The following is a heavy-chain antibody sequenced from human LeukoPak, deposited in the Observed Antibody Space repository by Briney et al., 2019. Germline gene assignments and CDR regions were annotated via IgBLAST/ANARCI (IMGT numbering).Heavy chain of an antibody. Sequence: SETLSLTCTVSGGSLSSGSYYWSWIRQPAGKGLEWIGRIYTSGSTNYNPSLKSRVTISVDTSKNQFSLKLSSVTAADTAVYYCARGLPKYSSSAFDTWGQGTMVTVSS. CDR1: GGSLSSGSYY. CDR3: ARGLPKYSSSAFDT. V-gene: IGHV4-61*02. D-gene: IGHD6-6*01. J-gene: IGHJ3*02. CDR2: IYTSGST.